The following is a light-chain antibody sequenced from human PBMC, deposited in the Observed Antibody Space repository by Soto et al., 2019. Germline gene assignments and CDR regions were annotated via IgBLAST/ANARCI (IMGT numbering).Light chain of an antibody. CDR1: QSVTRY. V-gene: IGKV3-11*01. Sequence: IVLTQSPATLSLSPGERATLSCRASQSVTRYLAWYQQRPGQAPRLLIYDASNRATGIPARFSAGGSGTDFTLTISSLEPEDFAVYYCQQRSNWPLTFGGGTKLEIK. J-gene: IGKJ4*01. CDR2: DAS. CDR3: QQRSNWPLT.